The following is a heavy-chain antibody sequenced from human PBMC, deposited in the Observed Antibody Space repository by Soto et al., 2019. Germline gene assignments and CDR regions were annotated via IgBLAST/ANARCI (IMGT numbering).Heavy chain of an antibody. CDR3: ATDGVQYVVSGLYFFDY. Sequence: GGSLRLSCAASGFTLNNYAIHWVRQVPGKGLEWVAFISYNGKNKYYGDSVKGRFTISRDDSKNTLFLQMNNLRGEDTAVYYCATDGVQYVVSGLYFFDYWGQGTLVTVSS. D-gene: IGHD2-15*01. CDR1: GFTLNNYA. V-gene: IGHV3-30*04. J-gene: IGHJ4*02. CDR2: ISYNGKNK.